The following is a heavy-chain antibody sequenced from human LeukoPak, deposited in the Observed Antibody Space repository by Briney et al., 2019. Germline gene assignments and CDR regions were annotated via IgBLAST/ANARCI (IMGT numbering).Heavy chain of an antibody. V-gene: IGHV3-23*01. D-gene: IGHD1-26*01. J-gene: IGHJ1*01. CDR1: GFXFSSNT. CDR2: ITGSGDTT. Sequence: PGGSLRLSCAASGFXFSSNTMSWARQAPGKGLEWVSSITGSGDTTYFADSVKGRFTISRDNSKNTLYLQMNSLRADDTAVYYCATEGWDWGQGTLVTVSS. CDR3: ATEGWD.